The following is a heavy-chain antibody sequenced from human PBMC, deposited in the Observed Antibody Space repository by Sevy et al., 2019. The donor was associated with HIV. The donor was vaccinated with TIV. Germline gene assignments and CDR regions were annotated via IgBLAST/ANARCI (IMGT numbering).Heavy chain of an antibody. V-gene: IGHV3-21*01. J-gene: IGHJ4*02. D-gene: IGHD5-18*01. CDR1: GFSFVTYS. Sequence: GGSLRLSCAASGFSFVTYSMNWVRQAPGKGLEWVSSISSSSSYIYYADSVKGRFTISRDNAKNSLYLQMNSLRAEDTAVYYCAGVDSARICYFDYWGQGTLVTVSS. CDR2: ISSSSSYI. CDR3: AGVDSARICYFDY.